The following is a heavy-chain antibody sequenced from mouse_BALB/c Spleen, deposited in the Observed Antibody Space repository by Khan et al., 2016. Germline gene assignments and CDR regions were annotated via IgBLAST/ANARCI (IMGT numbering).Heavy chain of an antibody. J-gene: IGHJ2*01. CDR3: AREDYGNYGDYFDY. V-gene: IGHV5-6-5*01. Sequence: EVELVESGGGLVKPGGSLKLSCAASGFTFRSYAMSWVRQTPEKRLEWVASISSDGNTYYSDSVKGRFTISRDTARNILNLQMSSLRSEDTAMYYCAREDYGNYGDYFDYWGQGTTLTVSS. CDR2: ISSDGNT. D-gene: IGHD2-1*01. CDR1: GFTFRSYA.